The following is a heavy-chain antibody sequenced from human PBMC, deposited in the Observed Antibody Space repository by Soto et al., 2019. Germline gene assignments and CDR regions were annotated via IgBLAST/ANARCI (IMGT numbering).Heavy chain of an antibody. Sequence: SETLSLTCTVSGGSISSGDYYWSWIRQPPGNGLEWIGYIYFRGTTNYNPSLKSRVTMSADTSKNQFSLKLNSVTAADTAVYYCARMNYYDTSGYPFDYWGQGMMVTVSS. V-gene: IGHV4-61*08. CDR1: GGSISSGDYY. J-gene: IGHJ4*02. CDR3: ARMNYYDTSGYPFDY. CDR2: IYFRGTT. D-gene: IGHD3-22*01.